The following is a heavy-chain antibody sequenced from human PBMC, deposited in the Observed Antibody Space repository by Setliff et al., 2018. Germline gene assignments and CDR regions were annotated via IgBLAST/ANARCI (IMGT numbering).Heavy chain of an antibody. D-gene: IGHD6-19*01. CDR1: GGSISSYY. CDR3: AREQWLDPPGYYYMDV. J-gene: IGHJ6*03. CDR2: IYIGGSA. Sequence: NLSLTCTVSGGSISSYYWSWIRQPAGKGLEWIGHIYIGGSANYSPSLKSRVTMSIDTSKNQFSLKLNSVTAADMAVYYCAREQWLDPPGYYYMDVWAKGTTVTVSS. V-gene: IGHV4-4*07.